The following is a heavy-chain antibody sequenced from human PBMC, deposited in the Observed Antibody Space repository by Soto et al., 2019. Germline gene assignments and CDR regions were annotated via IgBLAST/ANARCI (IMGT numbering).Heavy chain of an antibody. J-gene: IGHJ3*02. CDR2: IIPMLGVR. CDR3: TIGSRSGEVFDI. V-gene: IGHV1-69*02. D-gene: IGHD2-2*01. Sequence: QVQLVQSGAEVKKPGSSVKVSCKDSGGTFNTYSMFWVRQAPGQGLEWMGRIIPMLGVRNYAQRFQDRVTITADNSTATVHMELSSLRSEDTALYYCTIGSRSGEVFDIWGQGKMVTVSS. CDR1: GGTFNTYS.